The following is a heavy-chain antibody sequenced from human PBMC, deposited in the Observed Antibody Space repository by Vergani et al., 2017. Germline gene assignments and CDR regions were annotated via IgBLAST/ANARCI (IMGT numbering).Heavy chain of an antibody. CDR3: ARVNNYYDSSGYHPPYWYFDL. D-gene: IGHD3-22*01. V-gene: IGHV1-18*04. J-gene: IGHJ2*01. Sequence: QVQLVQSGAEVKKPGASVKVSCKASGYTFTSYGISWVRQAPGQGLEWMGWISAYNGNTNYAQKLQGRVTMTTATSTSTAYMELRSLRSDDTAVYYCARVNNYYDSSGYHPPYWYFDLWGRGTLVTVSS. CDR1: GYTFTSYG. CDR2: ISAYNGNT.